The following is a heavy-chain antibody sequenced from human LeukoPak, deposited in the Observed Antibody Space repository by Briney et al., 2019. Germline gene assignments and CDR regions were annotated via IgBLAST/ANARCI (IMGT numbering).Heavy chain of an antibody. CDR3: ARDITVTTGSYSYNWFDP. CDR2: IYYSGST. V-gene: IGHV4-59*01. J-gene: IGHJ5*02. CDR1: GGSISSYY. Sequence: PSETLSLTCTVSGGSISSYYWSWIRQPPGKGLEWIGYIYYSGSTNYNPSLKSRVTISVDTSKNQFSLKLSSVTAADTAVYYCARDITVTTGSYSYNWFDPWGQGTLVTVSS. D-gene: IGHD4-17*01.